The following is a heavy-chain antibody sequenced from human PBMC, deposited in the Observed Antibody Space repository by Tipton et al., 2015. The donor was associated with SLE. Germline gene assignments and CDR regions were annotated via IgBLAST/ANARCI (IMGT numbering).Heavy chain of an antibody. CDR1: GGSISSSSYY. J-gene: IGHJ6*02. V-gene: IGHV4-39*07. CDR3: ARRDPGGSSWKRMDV. CDR2: IYYSGST. D-gene: IGHD2-2*01. Sequence: TLSLTCTVSGGSISSSSYYWGWIRQPPGKGLEWIGSIYYSGSTYYNPSLKGRVTISVDTSKNQFSLKLSSVTAADTAVYYCARRDPGGSSWKRMDVWGQGTTVTVSS.